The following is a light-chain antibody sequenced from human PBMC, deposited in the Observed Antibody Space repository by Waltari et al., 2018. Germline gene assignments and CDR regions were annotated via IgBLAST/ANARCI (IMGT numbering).Light chain of an antibody. CDR3: CSFRSSSTWV. J-gene: IGLJ3*02. CDR1: SSDVGRYNY. Sequence: QSALPQPDSVSGSPGQSITIPCTGTSSDVGRYNYVSWYQQHPGKAPKLMIYDVTNRPSGVSNRFSGSKSGNTASLTISGLQAEDEADYYCCSFRSSSTWVFGGGTKLTVL. V-gene: IGLV2-14*01. CDR2: DVT.